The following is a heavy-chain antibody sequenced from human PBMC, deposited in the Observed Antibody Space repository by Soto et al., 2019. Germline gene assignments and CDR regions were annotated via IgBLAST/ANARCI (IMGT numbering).Heavy chain of an antibody. D-gene: IGHD2-2*01. CDR2: IYYSGST. Sequence: SETLSLTCPVSGGSISSYYWSWIRQPPGKGLEWIGYIYYSGSTNYNPSLKSRVTISVDTSKNQFSLKLSSVTAADTAVYYCARAVEDIVVVPAAPLGDYYYYMDVWGKGTTVTVSS. V-gene: IGHV4-59*01. CDR1: GGSISSYY. J-gene: IGHJ6*03. CDR3: ARAVEDIVVVPAAPLGDYYYYMDV.